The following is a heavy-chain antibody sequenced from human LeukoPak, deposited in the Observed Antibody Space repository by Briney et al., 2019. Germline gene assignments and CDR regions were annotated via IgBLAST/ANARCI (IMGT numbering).Heavy chain of an antibody. CDR1: GYTFTSYD. D-gene: IGHD5-18*01. CDR2: MNPNSGNT. V-gene: IGHV1-8*01. CDR3: ARGGTAMPTFDY. Sequence: ASVKVSCKASGYTFTSYDINWVRQATGQGLEWMGWMNPNSGNTGYAQKFQGRVTMTRNTSISTAYMELSSLRSEDTAVYYCARGGTAMPTFDYWGQGTLVTVSS. J-gene: IGHJ4*02.